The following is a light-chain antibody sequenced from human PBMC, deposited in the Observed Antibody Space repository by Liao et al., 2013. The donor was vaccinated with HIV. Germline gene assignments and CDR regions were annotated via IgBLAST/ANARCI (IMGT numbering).Light chain of an antibody. CDR2: YDS. CDR1: NIGSKS. J-gene: IGLJ1*01. Sequence: SYELTQPPSVSVAPGKTARVTCGGNNIGSKSVHWYQQKPGQAPVLVINYDSDRPSGIPERFSGSNSGNTATLTISRVEAGDEADYYCQVWDTSSEQYVFGTGTKVTVV. V-gene: IGLV3-21*04. CDR3: QVWDTSSEQYV.